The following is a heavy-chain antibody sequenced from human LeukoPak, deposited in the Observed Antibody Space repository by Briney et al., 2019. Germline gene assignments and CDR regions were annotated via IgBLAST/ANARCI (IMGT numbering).Heavy chain of an antibody. Sequence: SETLSLTCTVSGGSISSYYWSWIRQPPGKGLEWIGYIYYSVSTNYNPSLKSRVTISVDTSKNQFSLKLSSVTAADTAVYYCARDSRDSSGLNWFDPWGQGTLVTVSS. CDR1: GGSISSYY. V-gene: IGHV4-59*01. D-gene: IGHD3-22*01. CDR3: ARDSRDSSGLNWFDP. J-gene: IGHJ5*02. CDR2: IYYSVST.